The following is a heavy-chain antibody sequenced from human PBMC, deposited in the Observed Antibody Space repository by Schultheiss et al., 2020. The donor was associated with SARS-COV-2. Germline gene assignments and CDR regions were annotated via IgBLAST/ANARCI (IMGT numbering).Heavy chain of an antibody. V-gene: IGHV3-74*01. CDR1: GFTFSNAW. Sequence: GGSLRLSCAASGFTFSNAWMHWVRQAPGKGLEWLSRIDNGGSSTIYADSVKGRFTISRDNSKNTLHLVMNSLTAEDTAVYYCAKEKDYYDGSGYSYYFPMDVWGQGTTVTVSS. CDR2: IDNGGSST. J-gene: IGHJ6*02. D-gene: IGHD3-22*01. CDR3: AKEKDYYDGSGYSYYFPMDV.